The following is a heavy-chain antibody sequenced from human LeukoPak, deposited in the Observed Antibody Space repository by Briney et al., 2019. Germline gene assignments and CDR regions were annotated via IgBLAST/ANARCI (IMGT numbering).Heavy chain of an antibody. CDR1: GGSISSYY. CDR2: INHSGST. Sequence: SETLSLTCTVSGGSISSYYWSWIRQPAGKGLERIGEINHSGSTNYNPSLKSRVTISVDTSKNQFSLKLSSVTAADTAVYYCARGPGYSGYDFGHWGQGTLVTVSS. J-gene: IGHJ4*02. D-gene: IGHD5-12*01. CDR3: ARGPGYSGYDFGH. V-gene: IGHV4-34*01.